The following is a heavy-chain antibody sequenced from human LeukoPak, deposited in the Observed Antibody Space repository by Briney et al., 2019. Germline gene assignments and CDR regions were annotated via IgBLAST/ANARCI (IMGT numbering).Heavy chain of an antibody. J-gene: IGHJ4*02. CDR2: IIPIFGTA. V-gene: IGHV1-69*05. CDR3: ATPVNNGYYFDY. D-gene: IGHD1-14*01. CDR1: GGTFSSYA. Sequence: SAKVSCKASGGTFSSYAISWVRQAPGQGLEWMGGIIPIFGTANYAQKFQGRVTITTDESTSTAYMELSSLRSEDTAVYYCATPVNNGYYFDYWGQGTLVTVSS.